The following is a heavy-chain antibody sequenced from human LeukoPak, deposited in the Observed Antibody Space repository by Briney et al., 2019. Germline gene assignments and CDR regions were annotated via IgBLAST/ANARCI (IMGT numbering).Heavy chain of an antibody. CDR1: GFTFSDYY. CDR2: ISSSGSTI. D-gene: IGHD3-10*01. V-gene: IGHV3-11*01. CDR3: ARVPPYYYGSGPEGWFDP. Sequence: GGSLRLPCAASGFTFSDYYMSWIRQAPGKGLEWVSYISSSGSTIYYADSVKGRFTISRDNAKNSLYLQMNSLRAEDTAVYYCARVPPYYYGSGPEGWFDPWGQGTLVTVSS. J-gene: IGHJ5*02.